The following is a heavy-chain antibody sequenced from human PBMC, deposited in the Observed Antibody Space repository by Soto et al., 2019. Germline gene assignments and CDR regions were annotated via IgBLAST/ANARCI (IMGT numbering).Heavy chain of an antibody. V-gene: IGHV4-59*08. CDR1: GGSFIGYY. J-gene: IGHJ4*02. D-gene: IGHD3-10*01. Sequence: SETLSLTCAVYGGSFIGYYWSWIRQPPGKGLEWIGYIYYSGSTNYNPSLKSRVTISVDTSKNQFSLKLNSMTAADTAVYYCARHNYGSGSTYFDYWGQGTLVTVSS. CDR2: IYYSGST. CDR3: ARHNYGSGSTYFDY.